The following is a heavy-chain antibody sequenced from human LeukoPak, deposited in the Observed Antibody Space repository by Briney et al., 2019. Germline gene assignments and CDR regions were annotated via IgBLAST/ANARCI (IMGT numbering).Heavy chain of an antibody. V-gene: IGHV1-18*01. D-gene: IGHD1-7*01. J-gene: IGHJ4*02. CDR2: ISAYNGNT. CDR1: GYTFTSYG. Sequence: WASVKVSCKASGYTFTSYGISWVRQAPGQGLEWMGWISAYNGNTNYAQKLQGRVTMTTDTSTSTAYMELRSLRSDDTAVYYCVRVPSRSWNYVLFDYWGQGTLVTVSS. CDR3: VRVPSRSWNYVLFDY.